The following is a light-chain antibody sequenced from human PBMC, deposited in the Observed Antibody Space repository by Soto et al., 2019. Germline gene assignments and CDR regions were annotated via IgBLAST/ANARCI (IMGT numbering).Light chain of an antibody. CDR3: QQYNIYPLS. J-gene: IGKJ4*01. Sequence: DVQMTQSPSSLSASVGDRVTITCRASQDINSYLAWYQQKPGNAPKSLIYAASSLQTGVPSRFIGSESGTAFTLTISNLQPEDSATSYCQQYNIYPLSFGGGTQVEIK. CDR1: QDINSY. V-gene: IGKV1D-16*01. CDR2: AAS.